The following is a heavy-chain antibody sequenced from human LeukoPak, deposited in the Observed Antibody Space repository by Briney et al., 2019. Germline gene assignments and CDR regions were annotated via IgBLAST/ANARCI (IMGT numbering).Heavy chain of an antibody. CDR1: GASVSSGSYY. V-gene: IGHV4-39*01. J-gene: IGHJ4*02. D-gene: IGHD2-21*02. CDR2: IYYSGST. Sequence: PSETLSLTCTVSGASVSSGSYYWGWIRQPPGKGLEWIGSIYYSGSTYYNPSLKSRVTISVDTSKNQFSLKLSSVTAADTAVYYCASQVVTATYYFDYWGQGTLVTVSS. CDR3: ASQVVTATYYFDY.